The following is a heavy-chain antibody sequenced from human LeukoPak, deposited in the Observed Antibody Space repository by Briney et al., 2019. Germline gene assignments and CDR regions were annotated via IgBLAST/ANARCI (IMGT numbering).Heavy chain of an antibody. CDR3: ARSADRSGYFREITLYYFDY. CDR1: GFTFSSYS. V-gene: IGHV3-48*04. J-gene: IGHJ4*02. Sequence: PGGSLRLSCAASGFTFSSYSMNWVRQAPGKGLEWVSYISNRGSTIHYADSVRGRFTISRDNAKKSLYLQMNSLRAEDTAVYYCARSADRSGYFREITLYYFDYWGQGTLVTVSS. CDR2: ISNRGSTI. D-gene: IGHD3-22*01.